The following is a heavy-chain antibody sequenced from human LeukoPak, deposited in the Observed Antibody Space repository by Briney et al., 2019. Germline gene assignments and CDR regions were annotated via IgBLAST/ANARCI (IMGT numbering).Heavy chain of an antibody. CDR3: ARDNDWSFDY. CDR2: ISNNRSTI. CDR1: GLTFSRYS. D-gene: IGHD3-9*01. Sequence: GGSLRFSCAASGLTFSRYSMNWVRQAPGEGPEWISYISNNRSTIADSVKGRFTISRDNAKNSLYLQMNSLRAEDTAVYYCARDNDWSFDYWGQGTLVTVSS. V-gene: IGHV3-48*01. J-gene: IGHJ4*02.